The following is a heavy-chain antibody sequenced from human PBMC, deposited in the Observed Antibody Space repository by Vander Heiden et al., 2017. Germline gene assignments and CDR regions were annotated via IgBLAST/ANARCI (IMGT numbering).Heavy chain of an antibody. CDR1: GFPFSSYS. D-gene: IGHD5-12*01. V-gene: IGHV3-48*02. CDR3: ARGTYSGYDYGSHYGMDV. CDR2: ISTSSSII. Sequence: EVQLVESGGGLVQPGGSLRLSCAASGFPFSSYSLNWVRQAPGKGLEWISYISTSSSIIYYADSVKGRFTISRDNAKNSLYLQMNSLRDEDTAVYYCARGTYSGYDYGSHYGMDVWGQGTTVTVSS. J-gene: IGHJ6*02.